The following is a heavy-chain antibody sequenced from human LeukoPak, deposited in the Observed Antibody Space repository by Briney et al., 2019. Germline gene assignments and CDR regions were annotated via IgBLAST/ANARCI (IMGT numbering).Heavy chain of an antibody. CDR1: GFIFSSYA. CDR2: ISSNGGST. Sequence: GGSLRLSCAASGFIFSSYAMHWVRQAPGKGLEYVSAISSNGGSTYYADSVKGRFTISRDNSKNTLYLQMGSLRAEDMAVYYCARGDYYDSGSYYDYWGQGTLVTVSS. V-gene: IGHV3-64*02. CDR3: ARGDYYDSGSYYDY. D-gene: IGHD3-10*01. J-gene: IGHJ4*02.